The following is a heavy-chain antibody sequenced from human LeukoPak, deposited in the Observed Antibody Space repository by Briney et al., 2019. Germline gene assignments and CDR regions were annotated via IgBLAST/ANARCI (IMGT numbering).Heavy chain of an antibody. CDR1: GGSMSNYY. V-gene: IGHV4-59*08. J-gene: IGHJ3*02. Sequence: SETLSLTCSVSGGSMSNYYWSWVRQPPGKELEWIGYIYYSGSTKYNPSLKSRVTISVDTSKNQFSLKLSSVTAADTAVYYCARVGPMTASDAFDIWGQGTMVTVSS. CDR3: ARVGPMTASDAFDI. D-gene: IGHD2-21*02. CDR2: IYYSGST.